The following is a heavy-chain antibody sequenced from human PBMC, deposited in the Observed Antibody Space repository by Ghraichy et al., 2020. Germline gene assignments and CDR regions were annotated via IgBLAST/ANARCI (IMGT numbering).Heavy chain of an antibody. CDR2: IWYDGSNK. CDR3: VRERCGSSGTCYGDF. J-gene: IGHJ4*02. CDR1: GFTFSSYG. V-gene: IGHV3-33*01. D-gene: IGHD2-15*01. Sequence: GGSLRLSCAASGFTFSSYGMHWVRQAPGKGLEWVAVIWYDGSNKYYADAVKGRFTISRDNSKNALYLLMDSLRVEDMAVYYCVRERCGSSGTCYGDFWGQGTLVTVSS.